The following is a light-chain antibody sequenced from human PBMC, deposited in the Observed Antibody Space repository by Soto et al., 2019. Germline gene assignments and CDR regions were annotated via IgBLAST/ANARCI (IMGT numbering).Light chain of an antibody. CDR2: AAS. J-gene: IGKJ5*01. CDR3: QQSYSPLIT. Sequence: DIQMTHSPSSLSASVGDRVTITCRASQSISSYLNWYQQKPGKTPKLLIYAASSLQSGVPSRFSGSGSGTDYTLTISSLQPEDFATYYCQQSYSPLITFGQGTRLEIK. V-gene: IGKV1-39*01. CDR1: QSISSY.